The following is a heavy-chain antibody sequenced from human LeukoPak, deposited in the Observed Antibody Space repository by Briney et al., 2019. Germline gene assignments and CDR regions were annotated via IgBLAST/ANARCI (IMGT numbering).Heavy chain of an antibody. Sequence: SETLSLTCAVYGGSFSGYYWSWIRQPPGKGLEWIGEINHSGSTNHNPSLKSRVTISVDTSKNQFSLKLSSVTAADTAVYYCARGSRVGQLVAPRHGNDYWGQGTLVTVSS. CDR3: ARGSRVGQLVAPRHGNDY. D-gene: IGHD6-6*01. J-gene: IGHJ4*02. CDR1: GGSFSGYY. CDR2: INHSGST. V-gene: IGHV4-34*01.